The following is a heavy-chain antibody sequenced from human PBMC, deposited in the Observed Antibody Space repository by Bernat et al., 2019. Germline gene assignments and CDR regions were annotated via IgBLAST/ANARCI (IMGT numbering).Heavy chain of an antibody. J-gene: IGHJ4*02. Sequence: EVQLVESGGGLVKPGGSLRLSCAASGFTFSSYSMNWVRQAPGKGLDWVSYISSSSSYIYYADSVKGRFTISRDNAKSSLYLQMNSLRAEDTAVYYCARDSGGLDYWGQGTLVTVSS. V-gene: IGHV3-21*05. CDR2: ISSSSSYI. CDR1: GFTFSSYS. D-gene: IGHD2-15*01. CDR3: ARDSGGLDY.